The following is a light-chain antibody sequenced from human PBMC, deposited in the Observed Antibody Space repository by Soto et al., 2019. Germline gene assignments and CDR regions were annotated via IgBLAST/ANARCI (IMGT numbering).Light chain of an antibody. CDR3: AAWYDSRKGVV. Sequence: QSVLTQPPSVSGTPGQRVTISCSGSSSNIGTSTVNWCQQHPGTAPQKLIYCNNKRPSGVAHRFSGAKSGTSAALAISALQSDDEDDYYCAAWYDSRKGVVFGGGTKLTVL. CDR2: CNN. J-gene: IGLJ2*01. CDR1: SSNIGTST. V-gene: IGLV1-44*01.